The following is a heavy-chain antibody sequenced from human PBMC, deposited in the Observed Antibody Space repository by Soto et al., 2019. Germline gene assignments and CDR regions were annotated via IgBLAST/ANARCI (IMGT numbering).Heavy chain of an antibody. CDR1: GGTFSSYA. CDR2: IIPIFGIA. D-gene: IGHD3-10*01. V-gene: IGHV1-69*13. J-gene: IGHJ6*02. Sequence: SVKVSCKASGGTFSSYAISWVRQAPGQGLEWMGGIIPIFGIANYAQKFQGRVTITADESTSTAYMELSSLRSEDTAVYYCASLLGFGELLGYYYYYGMDVWGQGTTVTVSS. CDR3: ASLLGFGELLGYYYYYGMDV.